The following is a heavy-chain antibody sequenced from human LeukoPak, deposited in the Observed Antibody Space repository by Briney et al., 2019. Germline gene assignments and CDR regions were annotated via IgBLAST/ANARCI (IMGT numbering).Heavy chain of an antibody. CDR2: INAGNGDT. Sequence: ASVKVSCKASGYTFTTYGIHWVRQAPGQGPHWMGWINAGNGDTKYSQTFQGRLTISRDTSVNTAYMELSSLRSEDTAVYYCARWVGGPTGTTGLDSWGQGTLVTVSS. CDR3: ARWVGGPTGTTGLDS. J-gene: IGHJ4*02. V-gene: IGHV1-3*01. D-gene: IGHD1-1*01. CDR1: GYTFTTYG.